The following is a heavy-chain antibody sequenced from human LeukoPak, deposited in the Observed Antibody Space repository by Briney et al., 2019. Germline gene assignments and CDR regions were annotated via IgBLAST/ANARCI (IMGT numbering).Heavy chain of an antibody. V-gene: IGHV4-59*12. D-gene: IGHD1-14*01. J-gene: IGHJ2*01. CDR1: GASITSYY. Sequence: PSETLSLTCAVSGASITSYYWRWIRQPPGKGLEWIGYISYTGIVNSNPSLKGRVSISLDTPKNQLSLNVNSVTAADTAVYYCARRPGADWNFDLWGRGTLVTVSS. CDR2: ISYTGIV. CDR3: ARRPGADWNFDL.